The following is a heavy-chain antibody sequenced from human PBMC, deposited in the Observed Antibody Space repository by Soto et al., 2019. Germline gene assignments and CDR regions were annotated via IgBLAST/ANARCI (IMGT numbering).Heavy chain of an antibody. CDR3: ARSSNPPPYYYYMDV. V-gene: IGHV4-59*01. D-gene: IGHD4-4*01. Sequence: SETLSLTCTVSGGSISSYYWSWIRQPPGKGLEWIGYIYYSGSTNYNPSLKSRVTISVDTSKNQFSLKLSSVTAADTAVYYCARSSNPPPYYYYMDVWGKGTTVTVSS. J-gene: IGHJ6*03. CDR2: IYYSGST. CDR1: GGSISSYY.